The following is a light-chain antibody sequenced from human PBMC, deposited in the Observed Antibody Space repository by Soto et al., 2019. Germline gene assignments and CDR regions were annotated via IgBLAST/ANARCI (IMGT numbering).Light chain of an antibody. V-gene: IGLV4-69*01. CDR3: QTWGSGIVV. Sequence: QAVVTQSPSASASLGASVKLTCTLSSXHSNYAIAWHQQQSEKGPRYLMKLNSDGSHSKGDGIPDRFSGSSSGAERYLTXXXLXXXXXXXYYCQTWGSGIVVFGGGTKLTVL. CDR1: SXHSNYA. J-gene: IGLJ2*01. CDR2: LNSDGSH.